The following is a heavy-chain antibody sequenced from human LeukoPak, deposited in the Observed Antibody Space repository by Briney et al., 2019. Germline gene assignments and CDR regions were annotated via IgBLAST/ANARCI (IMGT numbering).Heavy chain of an antibody. J-gene: IGHJ4*02. D-gene: IGHD2-8*02. V-gene: IGHV3-43D*03. CDR1: GFTFNDYC. CDR2: ITSDGDST. CDR3: ATYRQVLLPFES. Sequence: GGSLRLSCSASGFTFNDYCMHWVRQAPGKGLEWISLITSDGDSTYYADSVKGRFTISRDNSKSTLSLQMNSLRAEDTAIYYCATYRQVLLPFESWGQGTLVTVSS.